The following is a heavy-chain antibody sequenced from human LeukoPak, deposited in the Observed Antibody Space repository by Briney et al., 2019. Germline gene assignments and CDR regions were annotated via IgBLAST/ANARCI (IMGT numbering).Heavy chain of an antibody. Sequence: PGGSLRLSCAASGFTFSGYGMSWVRQAPGKGLEWVSAISGSGGSTYYADSVKGRFTISRDNSKNTLYLQMNSLRAEDTAVYYCAKNSYGSGSFDYWGQGTLVTVSS. D-gene: IGHD3-10*01. CDR2: ISGSGGST. CDR1: GFTFSGYG. J-gene: IGHJ4*02. CDR3: AKNSYGSGSFDY. V-gene: IGHV3-23*01.